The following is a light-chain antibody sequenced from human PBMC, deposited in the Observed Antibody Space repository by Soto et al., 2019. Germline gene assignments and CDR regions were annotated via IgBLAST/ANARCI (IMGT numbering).Light chain of an antibody. Sequence: EIVFTQSSGSVSLSPGAIAIVSWRPSQSVSSSYLAWYQQKPGQAPRLIIYGASSRATGIPHRFSGSGSGTDFTLTIRRLEPEDFAVYYCQKHGSSPEITCGKGPQRALK. V-gene: IGKV3-20*01. CDR3: QKHGSSPEIT. J-gene: IGKJ5*01. CDR1: QSVSSSY. CDR2: GAS.